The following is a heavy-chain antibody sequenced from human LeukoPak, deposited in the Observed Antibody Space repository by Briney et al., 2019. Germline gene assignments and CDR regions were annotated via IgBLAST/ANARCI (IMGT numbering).Heavy chain of an antibody. J-gene: IGHJ4*02. CDR3: TSSAHSGGNLQF. Sequence: ASVKVSCKASGYTFTGHHIRWIRQAPGQGLEWMGIINPSGRSTRYAEKFQGRVTVTRDTSTSTVYMELSSLRSEDTAVYYCTSSAHSGGNLQFWGQGTLVIVSA. V-gene: IGHV1-46*01. CDR1: GYTFTGHH. D-gene: IGHD1-14*01. CDR2: INPSGRST.